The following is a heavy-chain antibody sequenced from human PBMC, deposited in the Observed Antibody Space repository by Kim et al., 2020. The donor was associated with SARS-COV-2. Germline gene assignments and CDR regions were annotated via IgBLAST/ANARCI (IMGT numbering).Heavy chain of an antibody. CDR1: GFTFGDYA. J-gene: IGHJ3*02. Sequence: GGSLRLSCTASGFTFGDYAMSWFRQAPGKGLEWVGFIRSKAYGGTTEYAASVKGRFTISRDDSKSIAYLQMNRLKTEDTAVYYVTSLGIEWELLVLYHDAFDIWGQGRMVTVSS. CDR2: IRSKAYGGTT. CDR3: TSLGIEWELLVLYHDAFDI. D-gene: IGHD1-26*01. V-gene: IGHV3-49*03.